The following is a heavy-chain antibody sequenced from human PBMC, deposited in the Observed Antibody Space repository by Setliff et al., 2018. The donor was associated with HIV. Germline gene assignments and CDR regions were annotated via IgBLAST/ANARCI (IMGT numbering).Heavy chain of an antibody. CDR2: IYTSGST. CDR1: GVSIRSDVYY. Sequence: SETLSLTCTVSGVSIRSDVYYWSWIRQPAGKGLEWIGHIYTSGSTNYNPSLKSRVTMSVDTSKNQFSLKLSSVTAADTAVYYCARETYDYVWGSYRYGGSDYWGQGTLVTVSS. CDR3: ARETYDYVWGSYRYGGSDY. D-gene: IGHD3-16*02. V-gene: IGHV4-61*09. J-gene: IGHJ4*02.